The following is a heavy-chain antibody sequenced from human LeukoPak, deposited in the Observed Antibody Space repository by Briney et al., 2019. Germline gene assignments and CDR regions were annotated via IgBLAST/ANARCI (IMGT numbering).Heavy chain of an antibody. V-gene: IGHV3-23*01. D-gene: IGHD2-21*01. Sequence: PGGSLRLSCAASGFTFSSYWMSWVRQAPGKGLEWVSAISGSGGSTYCADSVKGRFTISRDNSKNTLYLQMNSLRAEDTAVYYCANLEAGGESSGRGFDYWGQGTLVTVSS. CDR1: GFTFSSYW. CDR2: ISGSGGST. J-gene: IGHJ4*02. CDR3: ANLEAGGESSGRGFDY.